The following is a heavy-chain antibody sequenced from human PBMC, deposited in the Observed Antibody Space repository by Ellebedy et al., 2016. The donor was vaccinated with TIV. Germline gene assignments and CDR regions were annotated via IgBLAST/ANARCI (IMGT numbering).Heavy chain of an antibody. CDR3: AKLNDSRGYDYYGMDV. CDR2: IYPGDSDT. Sequence: KVSCKGSGYSFANYWIAWARQMPGKGLESMGIIYPGDSDTTYSPSFQGQVTISADKSISTVYLQWRSLRASDTATYYCAKLNDSRGYDYYGMDVWGQGATVTVSS. V-gene: IGHV5-51*01. CDR1: GYSFANYW. D-gene: IGHD3-22*01. J-gene: IGHJ6*02.